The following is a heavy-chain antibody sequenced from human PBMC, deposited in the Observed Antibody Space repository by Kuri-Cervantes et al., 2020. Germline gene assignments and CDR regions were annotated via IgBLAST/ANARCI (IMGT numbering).Heavy chain of an antibody. D-gene: IGHD4-17*01. V-gene: IGHV3-30-3*01. CDR2: ISYDGSNK. Sequence: GESLKISCAASGFTFSSYAMHRVRQAPGKGLEWVAVISYDGSNKYYADSVKGRFTISRDNSKNTLYLQMNSLRAEDTAVYYCAKDGSTVTTHWYFDLWGRGTLVTVSS. CDR1: GFTFSSYA. CDR3: AKDGSTVTTHWYFDL. J-gene: IGHJ2*01.